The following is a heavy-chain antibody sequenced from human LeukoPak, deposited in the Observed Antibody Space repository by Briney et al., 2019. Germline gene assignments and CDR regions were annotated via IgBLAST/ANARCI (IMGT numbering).Heavy chain of an antibody. V-gene: IGHV1-69*05. CDR2: IIPIFGTA. CDR1: GGTFSSYA. Sequence: ASVKVSCKASGGTFSSYAISWVRQAPGQGLEWMGRIIPIFGTANYAQKFQGRVTITTDESTSTAYMELSSLRSEDAAVYYCARETLTAGLGYCSGGSCPRAFDIWGQGTMVTVSS. CDR3: ARETLTAGLGYCSGGSCPRAFDI. J-gene: IGHJ3*02. D-gene: IGHD2-15*01.